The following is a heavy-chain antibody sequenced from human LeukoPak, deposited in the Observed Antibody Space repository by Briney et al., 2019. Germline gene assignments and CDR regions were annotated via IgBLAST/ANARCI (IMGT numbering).Heavy chain of an antibody. CDR2: IRYDGSNK. D-gene: IGHD6-13*01. CDR1: GFTFSSYG. CDR3: ARGSSLGGFDP. Sequence: PGGSLRLSCAASGFTFSSYGMHWVRQAPGKGLEWVAFIRYDGSNKYYADSVKGRFTISRDNSKNTLYLQMNSLRAEDTAVYYCARGSSLGGFDPWGQGTLVTVSS. V-gene: IGHV3-30*02. J-gene: IGHJ5*02.